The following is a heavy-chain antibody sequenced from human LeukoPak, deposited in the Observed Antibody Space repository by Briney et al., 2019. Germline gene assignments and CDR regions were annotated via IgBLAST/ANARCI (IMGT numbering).Heavy chain of an antibody. CDR2: IYDSGNT. Sequence: PSETLSLTCTVSGGSISSWYWSWIRQPPGKGLEWIGYIYDSGNTNYNPSLKSRVTISIDTSKNQFSLKLSSVTAADTAVYYCARVSYYYDSSGYPDYWGQGTLVTVSS. CDR1: GGSISSWY. V-gene: IGHV4-59*12. CDR3: ARVSYYYDSSGYPDY. D-gene: IGHD3-22*01. J-gene: IGHJ4*02.